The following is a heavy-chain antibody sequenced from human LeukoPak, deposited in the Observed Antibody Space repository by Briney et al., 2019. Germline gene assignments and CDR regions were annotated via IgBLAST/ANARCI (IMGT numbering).Heavy chain of an antibody. CDR3: ARGSVGSGWPFDY. CDR1: GYTFTGYY. CDR2: INPNSGGT. J-gene: IGHJ4*02. D-gene: IGHD6-19*01. Sequence: ASVKVSCKASGYTFTGYYMHWVRQAPGQGLEWMGWINPNSGGTNYAQKFQGRVTMTRDTSISTAYMELSSLRSEDMAVYYCARGSVGSGWPFDYWGQGTLVTVSS. V-gene: IGHV1-2*02.